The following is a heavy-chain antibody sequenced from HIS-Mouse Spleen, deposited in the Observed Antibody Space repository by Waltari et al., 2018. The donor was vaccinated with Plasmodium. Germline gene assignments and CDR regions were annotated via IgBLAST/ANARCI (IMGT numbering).Heavy chain of an antibody. CDR2: INPNSGGT. D-gene: IGHD6-13*01. CDR3: ARVLGYKAAAGTFVKYFQH. J-gene: IGHJ1*01. V-gene: IGHV1-2*02. CDR1: GYTFTGYY. Sequence: QVQLVQSGAEVKKPGASVKVSCKASGYTFTGYYMHWVRQAPGQGLEWMGWINPNSGGTNYAQKFQGRVTMTRDTSISTAYMELSRLRSDDTAVYYCARVLGYKAAAGTFVKYFQHWGQGTLVTVSS.